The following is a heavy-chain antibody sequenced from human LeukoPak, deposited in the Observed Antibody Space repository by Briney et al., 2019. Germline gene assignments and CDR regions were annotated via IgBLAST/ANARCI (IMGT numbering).Heavy chain of an antibody. CDR3: ARVLNSGYSDY. CDR1: GGSVTGYY. CDR2: IYYSGST. Sequence: SETLSLTCTVSGGSVTGYYWSWIRQPPGKGLEWIGYIYYSGSTNYNPSLRSRVTISVDTSKNQFSLKLSSVTAADTAVYYCARVLNSGYSDYWGQGTLVTVSS. V-gene: IGHV4-59*02. J-gene: IGHJ4*02. D-gene: IGHD1-26*01.